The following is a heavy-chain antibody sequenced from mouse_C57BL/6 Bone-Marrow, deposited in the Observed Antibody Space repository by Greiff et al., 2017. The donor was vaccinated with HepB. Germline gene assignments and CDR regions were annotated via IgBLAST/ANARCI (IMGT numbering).Heavy chain of an antibody. J-gene: IGHJ2*01. D-gene: IGHD2-1*01. V-gene: IGHV5-16*01. CDR1: GFTFSDYY. CDR3: ARARKPYGNYYFDY. Sequence: EVQVVESEGGLVQPGSSMKLSCTASGFTFSDYYMAWVRQVPEKGLEWVANINYDGSSTYYLDSLKSRFIISRDNAKNLLYLQMSSLKSEDTATYYCARARKPYGNYYFDYWGQGTTLTVSS. CDR2: INYDGSST.